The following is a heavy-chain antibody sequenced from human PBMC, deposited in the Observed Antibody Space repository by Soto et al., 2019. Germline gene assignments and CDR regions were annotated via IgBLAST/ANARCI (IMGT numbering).Heavy chain of an antibody. CDR1: GFTFSSYG. Sequence: GGSLRLSCAASGFTFSSYGMHWVRQAPGKGLEWVAVIWYDGSNKYYADSVKGRFTISRDNSKNTLYLQMNSLRAEDTAVYYCARVAADSSSGTYYYYYYMDVWGKGTTVTVSS. V-gene: IGHV3-33*01. D-gene: IGHD6-6*01. CDR3: ARVAADSSSGTYYYYYYMDV. J-gene: IGHJ6*03. CDR2: IWYDGSNK.